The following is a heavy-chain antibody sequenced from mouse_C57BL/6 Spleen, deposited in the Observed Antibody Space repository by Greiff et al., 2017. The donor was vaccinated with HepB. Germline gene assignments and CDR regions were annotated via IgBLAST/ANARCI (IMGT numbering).Heavy chain of an antibody. CDR2: ISGGSSTI. CDR1: GFTFSDYG. V-gene: IGHV5-17*01. D-gene: IGHD1-1*01. CDR3: ARSTVVNWYFDV. J-gene: IGHJ1*03. Sequence: EVQLVESGGGLVKPGGSLKLSCAASGFTFSDYGMHWVRQAPEKGLEWVAYISGGSSTIYYADTVKGRFTISRDNAKNTLFLQMTSLRSEDTAMYYCARSTVVNWYFDVWGTGTTVTVSS.